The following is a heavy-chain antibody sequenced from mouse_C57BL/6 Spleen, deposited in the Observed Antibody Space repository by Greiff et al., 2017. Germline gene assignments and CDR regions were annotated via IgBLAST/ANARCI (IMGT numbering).Heavy chain of an antibody. J-gene: IGHJ4*01. D-gene: IGHD2-3*01. Sequence: QVQLQQPGTELVKPGASVKLSCKASGYTFTSYWMHWVKQRPGQGLEWIGNINPSNGGTNYNEKFKSKATLTVDKSSSTAYMQLSSLTSEDSAVYYCAKEGYYRLDFCYAMDYWGQGTSVTVSS. CDR2: INPSNGGT. CDR3: AKEGYYRLDFCYAMDY. V-gene: IGHV1-53*01. CDR1: GYTFTSYW.